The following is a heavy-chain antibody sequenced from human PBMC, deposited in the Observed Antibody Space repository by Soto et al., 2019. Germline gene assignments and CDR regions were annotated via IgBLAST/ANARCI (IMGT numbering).Heavy chain of an antibody. D-gene: IGHD6-19*01. V-gene: IGHV4-59*01. Sequence: SETLSLTCTVSGGSISSYYWSWIRQPPGKGLEWVGYIYYSGSTNYNPSLKGRATISVDTSKNQFSLKLSSVTAADTAVYYCAGGAVAGTRGWFDPWGQGTLVTVSS. CDR2: IYYSGST. J-gene: IGHJ5*02. CDR3: AGGAVAGTRGWFDP. CDR1: GGSISSYY.